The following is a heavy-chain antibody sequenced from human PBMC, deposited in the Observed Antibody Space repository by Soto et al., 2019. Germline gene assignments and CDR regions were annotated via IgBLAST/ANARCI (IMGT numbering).Heavy chain of an antibody. CDR3: ARLGSSGWYQGSYFDY. CDR2: ILYSGSI. D-gene: IGHD6-19*01. CDR1: GGSITRNNHY. J-gene: IGHJ4*02. V-gene: IGHV4-39*01. Sequence: QLQLQESGPGLVKPSETLSLTCTVSGGSITRNNHYWGRSRQSPGKGLEWIGSILYSGSINYNPSLKSRVTISVETSKNQFSLKMSSVTAADTAVYYCARLGSSGWYQGSYFDYWGQGTLVTVSS.